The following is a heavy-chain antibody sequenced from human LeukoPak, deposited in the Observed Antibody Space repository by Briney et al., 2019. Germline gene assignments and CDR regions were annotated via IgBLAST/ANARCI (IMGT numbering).Heavy chain of an antibody. CDR1: GFTFSSYG. J-gene: IGHJ6*03. D-gene: IGHD3-16*01. Sequence: GGSLRLSCAASGFTFSSYGMHWVRQAPGKGLEWVAFIRYDGSNKYYADSVKGRFTISRDNSKNTLYLQMNSLRAEDTAVYYCAKLLSDPQFFGPYYYYMDVWGKGTTVTVSS. V-gene: IGHV3-30*02. CDR3: AKLLSDPQFFGPYYYYMDV. CDR2: IRYDGSNK.